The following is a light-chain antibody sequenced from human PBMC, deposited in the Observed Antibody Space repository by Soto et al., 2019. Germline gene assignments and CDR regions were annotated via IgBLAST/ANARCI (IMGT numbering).Light chain of an antibody. V-gene: IGLV2-8*01. CDR3: SSYAGTNTI. J-gene: IGLJ2*01. CDR1: SSDVGGYNY. CDR2: EVS. Sequence: QSALTQPPSASGSPGQSVTISCTGTSSDVGGYNYVSWYQHHPGKGPKLMIYEVSKRPSGVPDRFSGSKSGNTASLTVSGLQEEDEADYYCSSYAGTNTIFGGGTKLTV.